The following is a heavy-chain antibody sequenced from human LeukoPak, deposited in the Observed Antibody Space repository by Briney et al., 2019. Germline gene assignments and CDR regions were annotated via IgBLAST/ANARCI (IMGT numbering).Heavy chain of an antibody. J-gene: IGHJ6*02. D-gene: IGHD1-7*01. CDR3: ARNNLKITGTTDYYGMDV. V-gene: IGHV3-66*01. Sequence: GSLRLSCAASGFTVSSSYMSWVRQAPGKGLEWVSVIYSGGSTYYADSVKGRFTISRDNSKNTLYLQMNSLRAEDTAVYYCARNNLKITGTTDYYGMDVWGQGTTVTVSS. CDR2: IYSGGST. CDR1: GFTVSSSY.